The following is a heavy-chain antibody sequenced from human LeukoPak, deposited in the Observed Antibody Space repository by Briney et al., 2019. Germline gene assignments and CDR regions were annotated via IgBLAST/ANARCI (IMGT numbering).Heavy chain of an antibody. J-gene: IGHJ4*02. CDR2: ICSSSGDT. Sequence: GGSLRLSCAASGFTFSDYYMSWIRQAPGKGLEWGSHICSSSGDTSYADSVKGRFTISRDNAKNSLFLQMNSLRAEDTAIYYCARVRGSYSFDYWGQGTLVTVSS. CDR3: ARVRGSYSFDY. CDR1: GFTFSDYY. V-gene: IGHV3-11*06. D-gene: IGHD1-26*01.